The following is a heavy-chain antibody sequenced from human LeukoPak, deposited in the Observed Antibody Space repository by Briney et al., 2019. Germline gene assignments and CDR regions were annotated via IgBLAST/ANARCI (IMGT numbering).Heavy chain of an antibody. CDR1: GFNLGTHA. Sequence: GGSLGLSCSASGFNLGTHAMHWVRQAPGKGLEWVAMIWRGGNYKFYAESVKGRFTISRDDFRSDLSLQMDSLRVEDTALYHCVIDPPDSGWAFWSWGQGALVTVSS. V-gene: IGHV3-33*01. CDR3: VIDPPDSGWAFWS. CDR2: IWRGGNYK. D-gene: IGHD6-19*01. J-gene: IGHJ5*02.